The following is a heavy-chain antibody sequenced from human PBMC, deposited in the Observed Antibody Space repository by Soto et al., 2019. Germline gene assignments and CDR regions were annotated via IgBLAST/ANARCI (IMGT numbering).Heavy chain of an antibody. D-gene: IGHD4-17*01. CDR1: GFTFSTYA. V-gene: IGHV3-23*01. J-gene: IGHJ4*02. CDR2: IGGGGGFT. Sequence: EVLLLESGGGLVQPGGSLRLSCAASGFTFSTYAMSWVRQAPGKGLEWVSAIGGGGGFTYYADSVKGRFTISRDNSRDTLYLQMDSLRAEDTAVYYCAKDQMTTVTTFDYWGQGTLVTVSS. CDR3: AKDQMTTVTTFDY.